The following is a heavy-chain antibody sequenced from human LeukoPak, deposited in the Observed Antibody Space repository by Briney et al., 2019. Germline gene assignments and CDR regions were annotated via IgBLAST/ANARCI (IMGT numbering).Heavy chain of an antibody. J-gene: IGHJ4*02. CDR2: IYSGGRT. D-gene: IGHD3-22*01. CDR1: GFIVNNNH. CDR3: ASASDRGSSGYYPFDC. V-gene: IGHV3-53*01. Sequence: GGSLRLSCAASGFIVNNNHMSWVRQAPGKGLEWVSVIYSGGRTYYADSVKGRFTISRDNSKNTLYLQMNSLRVEDTAVYYCASASDRGSSGYYPFDCWGQGTLVTVSS.